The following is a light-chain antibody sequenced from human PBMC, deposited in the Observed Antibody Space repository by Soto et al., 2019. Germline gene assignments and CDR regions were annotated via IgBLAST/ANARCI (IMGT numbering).Light chain of an antibody. CDR1: RSNIGSNT. CDR2: RNN. J-gene: IGLJ3*02. V-gene: IGLV1-44*01. CDR3: AAWDDSLSWV. Sequence: QSVLTQPPSASGTPGQRVTISCSGSRSNIGSNTVNWYQQLPGTAPKHLIFRNNQRPSGVPARFSGSKSGTSASLAIRGLQPEDEADYYCAAWDDSLSWVFGGGTKLTVL.